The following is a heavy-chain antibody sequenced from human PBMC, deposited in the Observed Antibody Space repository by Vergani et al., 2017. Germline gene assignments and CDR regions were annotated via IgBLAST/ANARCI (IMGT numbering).Heavy chain of an antibody. CDR3: ARMGGYDEGDAFRIGYFDS. CDR1: GDSISGGVYY. J-gene: IGHJ4*02. CDR2: IYSTGST. V-gene: IGHV4-31*03. Sequence: QVQLQESGPGLVKPSQTLSLTCSVSGDSISGGVYYWNWIRQHPGTGLEWIGYIYSTGSTHHNPSLRRRINMSVDTSKNQFSLKLNSVTAADTAMYYCARMGGYDEGDAFRIGYFDSWGPGILVTVSS. D-gene: IGHD3-22*01.